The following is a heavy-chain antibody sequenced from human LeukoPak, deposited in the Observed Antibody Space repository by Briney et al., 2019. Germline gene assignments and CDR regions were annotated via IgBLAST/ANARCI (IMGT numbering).Heavy chain of an antibody. CDR2: INPNSGGT. Sequence: PEASVKVSCKASGYTFTGYYMHWVRQAPGQGLEWIGWINPNSGGTNYAQKFQGRVTMTRDTSISTAYMELSRLRSDDTAVYYCARAPYYYGSGSSGWFDPWGQGTLVTVSS. CDR3: ARAPYYYGSGSSGWFDP. D-gene: IGHD3-10*01. J-gene: IGHJ5*02. CDR1: GYTFTGYY. V-gene: IGHV1-2*02.